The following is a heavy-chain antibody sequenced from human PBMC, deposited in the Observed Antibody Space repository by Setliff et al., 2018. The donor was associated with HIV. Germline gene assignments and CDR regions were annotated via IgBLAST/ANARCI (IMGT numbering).Heavy chain of an antibody. J-gene: IGHJ5*02. Sequence: PSETLSLTCAVYGGSFSDYFWSWIRQPPGKRLEWIGEINHTGSTKYNPSLKSRVSISVDTSKNQFSLRLTSVTGADMAVYYCARSYNGVPWTWGQGMLVTVSS. V-gene: IGHV4-34*01. CDR3: ARSYNGVPWT. CDR2: INHTGST. CDR1: GGSFSDYF. D-gene: IGHD2-8*01.